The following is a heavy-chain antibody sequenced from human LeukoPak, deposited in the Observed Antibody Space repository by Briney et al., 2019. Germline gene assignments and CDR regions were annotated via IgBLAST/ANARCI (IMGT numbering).Heavy chain of an antibody. CDR3: AARNSRNTPLFDY. V-gene: IGHV3-48*02. D-gene: IGHD1-14*01. CDR2: ISSSSSTI. J-gene: IGHJ4*02. CDR1: GFTFSSYS. Sequence: GGSLRLSCAASGFTFSSYSMNWVRQAPGKGLEWVSYISSSSSTIYYADSVKGRFTISRDNAKNSLYLQMNSLRDEDTAVYYCAARNSRNTPLFDYLGQGTLVTVSS.